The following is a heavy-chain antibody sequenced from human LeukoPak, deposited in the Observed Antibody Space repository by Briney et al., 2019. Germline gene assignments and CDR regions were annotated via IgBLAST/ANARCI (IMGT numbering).Heavy chain of an antibody. Sequence: PGGSLRLSCAASGFTFSSYAMSWVRQAPGKGLEWVSGISGSGTSTYYADSVKGRFTLSRDNSKNTLYLQMNSLRAEDTVVYYCAKGSSSSWYSVEYWGQGTLVTVSS. D-gene: IGHD6-13*01. CDR1: GFTFSSYA. CDR3: AKGSSSSWYSVEY. CDR2: ISGSGTST. J-gene: IGHJ4*02. V-gene: IGHV3-23*01.